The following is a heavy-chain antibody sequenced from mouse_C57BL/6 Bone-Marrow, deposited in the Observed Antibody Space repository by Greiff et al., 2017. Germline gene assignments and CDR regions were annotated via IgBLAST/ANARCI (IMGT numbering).Heavy chain of an antibody. CDR3: ARGFAY. J-gene: IGHJ3*01. Sequence: EVQGVESGGGLVKPGGSLKLSCAASGFTFSSYAMSWVRQTPEKRLEWVATISDGGSYTYYPDNVKGRFTISRDNAKNNLYLQMSHLKSEETAMYYCARGFAYWGQGTLVTVSA. CDR2: ISDGGSYT. CDR1: GFTFSSYA. V-gene: IGHV5-4*01.